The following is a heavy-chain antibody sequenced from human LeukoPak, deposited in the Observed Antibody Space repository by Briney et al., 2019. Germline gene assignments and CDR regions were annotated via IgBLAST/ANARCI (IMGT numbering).Heavy chain of an antibody. CDR2: IYYSGST. J-gene: IGHJ6*02. V-gene: IGHV4-59*01. D-gene: IGHD2-15*01. Sequence: PSETLSLTCTVSGGSISSYYWSWIGQPPGKGLEWIEYIYYSGSTNYNPSLKSRVTISVDTSKNQFSLKLSSVTAADTAVYYCARAGYCSGGSCYVNYYYYGMDVWGQGTTVTVSS. CDR1: GGSISSYY. CDR3: ARAGYCSGGSCYVNYYYYGMDV.